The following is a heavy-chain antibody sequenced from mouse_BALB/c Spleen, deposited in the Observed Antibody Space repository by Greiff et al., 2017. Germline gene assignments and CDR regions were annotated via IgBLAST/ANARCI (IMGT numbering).Heavy chain of an antibody. CDR1: GYSITSDYA. CDR3: AREGAMINSWFAY. D-gene: IGHD2-4*01. J-gene: IGHJ3*01. CDR2: ISYSGST. Sequence: EVQRVESGPGLVKPSQSLSLTCTVTGYSITSDYAWNWIRQFPGNKLEWMGYISYSGSTSYNPSLKSRISITRDTSKNQFFLQLNSVTTEDTATYYCAREGAMINSWFAYWGQGTLVTVSA. V-gene: IGHV3-2*02.